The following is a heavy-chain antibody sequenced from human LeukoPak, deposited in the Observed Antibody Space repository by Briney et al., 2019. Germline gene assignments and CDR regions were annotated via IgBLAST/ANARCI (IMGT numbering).Heavy chain of an antibody. CDR2: INPNSGGT. Sequence: ASVTVSFKSSVYTFTCYYMHWVRQAPGQGLEWMGWINPNSGGTNYAQKFQGRVTMTRDTSISTAYMELSRLRSDDTAVYYCARGAGEDVDIVATVGGCDYWGQGTLVTVSS. D-gene: IGHD5-12*01. CDR3: ARGAGEDVDIVATVGGCDY. J-gene: IGHJ4*02. CDR1: VYTFTCYY. V-gene: IGHV1-2*02.